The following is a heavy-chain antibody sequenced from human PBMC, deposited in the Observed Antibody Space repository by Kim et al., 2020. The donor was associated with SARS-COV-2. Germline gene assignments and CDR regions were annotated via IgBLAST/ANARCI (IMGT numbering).Heavy chain of an antibody. Sequence: SRVTISVDTSKNQFSLKLSSVTAADTAVYYCARAGGTYCGGDCPSWYFDLWGRGTLVTVSS. V-gene: IGHV4-31*02. CDR3: ARAGGTYCGGDCPSWYFDL. D-gene: IGHD2-21*01. J-gene: IGHJ2*01.